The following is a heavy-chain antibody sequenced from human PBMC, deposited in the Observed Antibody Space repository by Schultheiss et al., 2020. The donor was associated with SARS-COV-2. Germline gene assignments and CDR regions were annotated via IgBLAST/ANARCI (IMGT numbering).Heavy chain of an antibody. CDR1: GFTFSTYG. CDR2: ISGSSGST. CDR3: ARATPDYYYGMDV. J-gene: IGHJ6*02. Sequence: GGSLRLSCAASGFTFSTYGMTWVRQAAGKGLEWVSSISGSSGSTYYADSVKGRFTISRDNSKNTLYLQMNSLRAEDTAVYYCARATPDYYYGMDVWGQGTTVTVSS. V-gene: IGHV3-23*01.